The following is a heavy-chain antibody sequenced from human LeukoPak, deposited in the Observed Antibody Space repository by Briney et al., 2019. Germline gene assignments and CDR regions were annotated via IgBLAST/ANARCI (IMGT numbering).Heavy chain of an antibody. J-gene: IGHJ6*02. Sequence: TSETLSLTCTVSGGSISSGGYYWSWIRQPAGKGLEYLGRIYSTGSTNYNPSLRSRVTISVDTSKNHFSLKLSSVTAADTAVYYCARDPRENYYYYYGMDVWGQGTTVTVSS. CDR2: IYSTGST. CDR3: ARDPRENYYYYYGMDV. V-gene: IGHV4-61*02. CDR1: GGSISSGGYY.